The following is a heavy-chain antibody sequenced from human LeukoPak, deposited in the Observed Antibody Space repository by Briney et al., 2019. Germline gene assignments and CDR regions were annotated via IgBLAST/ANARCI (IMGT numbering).Heavy chain of an antibody. D-gene: IGHD5-18*01. CDR1: GFTFTGYY. J-gene: IGHJ5*02. Sequence: ASVKVSCKTSGFTFTGYYIHWVRQAPGQGLEWMGWINPNSGGTNYAQKFQGRVTMTRDTSISTAYMELSRLRSDDTAVYYCAREGYSYGYPWFDPWGQGTLVTVSS. CDR2: INPNSGGT. V-gene: IGHV1-2*02. CDR3: AREGYSYGYPWFDP.